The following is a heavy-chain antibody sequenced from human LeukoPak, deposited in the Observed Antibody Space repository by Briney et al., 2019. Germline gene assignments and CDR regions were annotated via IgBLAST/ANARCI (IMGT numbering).Heavy chain of an antibody. CDR3: ATLPTPRIAQQLITLDY. CDR1: GYTFTSYY. V-gene: IGHV1-46*01. Sequence: ASVKVSCKASGYTFTSYYMHWVRQAPGQGLEWMGIINPSGGSTSYAQKFQGRVTMTRDTSTSTVYMELSSLRSEDTAVYYCATLPTPRIAQQLITLDYWGQGTLVTVSS. CDR2: INPSGGST. J-gene: IGHJ4*02. D-gene: IGHD6-13*01.